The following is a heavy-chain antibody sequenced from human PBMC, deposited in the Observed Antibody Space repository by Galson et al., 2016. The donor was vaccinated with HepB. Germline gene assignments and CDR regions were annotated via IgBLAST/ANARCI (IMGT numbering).Heavy chain of an antibody. CDR1: GFTVSSGY. J-gene: IGHJ4*02. CDR2: LYSGCGT. CDR3: TREVYYGSGFDY. V-gene: IGHV3-66*02. D-gene: IGHD3-10*01. Sequence: SLRLSCAASGFTVSSGYMSWVRQAPGKGLEWVSVLYSGCGTYYADSVKGRFTITRDNSKNTPYIQMHSLRTGDTAVYYCTREVYYGSGFDYWGQGTLVTVSS.